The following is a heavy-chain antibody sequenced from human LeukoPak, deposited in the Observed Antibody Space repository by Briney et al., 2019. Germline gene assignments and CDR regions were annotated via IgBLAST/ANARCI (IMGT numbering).Heavy chain of an antibody. Sequence: ASVKVSCRASGYTFTSYAMHWVRQAPGQRLEWMGWINAGNGNTKYSQKFQGRVTITRDTSASTAYMELSSLGSEDTAVYYCARVPCRGGSCYSADAFDIWGQGTMVTVSS. CDR3: ARVPCRGGSCYSADAFDI. CDR2: INAGNGNT. CDR1: GYTFTSYA. D-gene: IGHD2-15*01. J-gene: IGHJ3*02. V-gene: IGHV1-3*01.